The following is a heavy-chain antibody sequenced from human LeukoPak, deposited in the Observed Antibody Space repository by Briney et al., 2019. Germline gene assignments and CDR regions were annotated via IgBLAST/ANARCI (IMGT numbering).Heavy chain of an antibody. CDR3: AREFCTGTSCFFAFDL. V-gene: IGHV3-11*01. D-gene: IGHD2-2*01. CDR2: ISRSANTI. Sequence: GGSLRLSCTASGFAFSDFYMSWIRQAPGKGLEWVSYISRSANTIYYADSLKGRVTISRDNAKNSLYLQMNSLRAEDTAVYYCAREFCTGTSCFFAFDLWRQGPMVTVSS. J-gene: IGHJ3*01. CDR1: GFAFSDFY.